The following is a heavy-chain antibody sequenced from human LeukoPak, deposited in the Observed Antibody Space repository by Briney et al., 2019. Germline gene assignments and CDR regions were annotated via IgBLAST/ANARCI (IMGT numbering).Heavy chain of an antibody. Sequence: PGGSLRLSCAASGFTFSTYAMNWDRQAREKGLEWVSGISGSDGTTYYADSVKGRFTISRDNSKNTLYLQMSSLRAEDTAVYYCAKSCCSISSSYDGFDYWGPGTLVTVSS. CDR1: GFTFSTYA. J-gene: IGHJ4*02. V-gene: IGHV3-23*01. CDR3: AKSCCSISSSYDGFDY. CDR2: ISGSDGTT. D-gene: IGHD2-2*01.